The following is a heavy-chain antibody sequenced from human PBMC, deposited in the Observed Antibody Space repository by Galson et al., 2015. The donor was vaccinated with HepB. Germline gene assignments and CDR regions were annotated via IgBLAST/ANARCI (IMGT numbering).Heavy chain of an antibody. Sequence: PALVKPTQTLTLTCTFSGFALRSSGMCVSWIRQPPGKALEWLALIEWDDDKYYNTSLKTRLSISKDTSKNQVVLRMTNMGPVDTATYYCARATYRSGYQFDYWGQGTLVTVSS. CDR1: GFALRSSGMC. V-gene: IGHV2-70*01. D-gene: IGHD3-22*01. CDR3: ARATYRSGYQFDY. J-gene: IGHJ4*02. CDR2: IEWDDDK.